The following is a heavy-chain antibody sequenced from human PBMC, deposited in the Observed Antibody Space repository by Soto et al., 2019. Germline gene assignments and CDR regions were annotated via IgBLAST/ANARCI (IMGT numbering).Heavy chain of an antibody. J-gene: IGHJ4*02. CDR1: GFTLSSYW. CDR2: ISGRGGST. V-gene: IGHV3-23*01. D-gene: IGHD5-12*01. Sequence: PGGSLRLSCAASGFTLSSYWMHWVRQAPGKGLEWVSTISGRGGSTYYADSVKGRLTIPRDNSKNTLFLQMNSLRAEDTAVYYCAKRFYREEDGYNFFDSWGQGTLVTVSS. CDR3: AKRFYREEDGYNFFDS.